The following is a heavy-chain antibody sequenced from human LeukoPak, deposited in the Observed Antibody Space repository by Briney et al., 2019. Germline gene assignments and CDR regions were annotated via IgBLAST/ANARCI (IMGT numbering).Heavy chain of an antibody. CDR2: IKTDGSIT. CDR1: GFGFSNFW. V-gene: IGHV3-74*01. D-gene: IGHD6-6*01. CDR3: TREADPAFSASSSPDF. J-gene: IGHJ4*02. Sequence: PGGSLRLSCAASGFGFSNFWMHWVRRAPGKGLEWVSRIKTDGSITAYADSVKGRFTISRDNAKNTLYLHMNSLKGEDTATYFCTREADPAFSASSSPDFWGQGTPVTVS.